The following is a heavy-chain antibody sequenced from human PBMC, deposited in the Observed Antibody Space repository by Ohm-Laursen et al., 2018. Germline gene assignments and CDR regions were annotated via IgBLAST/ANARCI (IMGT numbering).Heavy chain of an antibody. D-gene: IGHD4-17*01. CDR1: GYSFTEYS. CDR3: APATATFDF. Sequence: ASVKVSCKASGYSFTEYSMHWVRQAPGQGLEWMGWINPNTGATDYVQKFQGRVALTRDTSISTAYIELSSLRSDDTAVYYCAPATATFDFWGQGTLVTVSS. CDR2: INPNTGAT. V-gene: IGHV1-2*02. J-gene: IGHJ4*02.